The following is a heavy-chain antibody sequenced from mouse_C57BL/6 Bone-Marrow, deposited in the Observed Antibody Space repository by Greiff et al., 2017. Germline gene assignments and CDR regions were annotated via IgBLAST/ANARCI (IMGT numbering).Heavy chain of an antibody. D-gene: IGHD2-5*01. J-gene: IGHJ3*01. CDR1: GYTFTSYW. CDR2: IDPSDSYT. V-gene: IGHV1-59*01. Sequence: QVQLQQPGAELVRPGTSVKLSCKASGYTFTSYWMHWVKQRPGQGLEWIGVIDPSDSYTNYNQKCKGKATLTVDTSSSTAYMQLSSLTSEDSAVYYCARRGAYYSNWFAYWGQGTLVTVSA. CDR3: ARRGAYYSNWFAY.